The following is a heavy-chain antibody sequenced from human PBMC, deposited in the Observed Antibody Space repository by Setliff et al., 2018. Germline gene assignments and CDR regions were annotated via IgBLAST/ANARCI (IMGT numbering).Heavy chain of an antibody. J-gene: IGHJ4*02. CDR3: ATSDWYAAFDH. CDR2: IKQDESEK. V-gene: IGHV3-7*01. CDR1: GFTFTNYW. D-gene: IGHD6-19*01. Sequence: PGGSLRLSCAASGFTFTNYWINWVRQAPGKGLEWVANIKQDESEKHYVGSVKGRFTISRDDARNSVYLQMNSLRAEDAAVYYGATSDWYAAFDHWGQGTLGTVSS.